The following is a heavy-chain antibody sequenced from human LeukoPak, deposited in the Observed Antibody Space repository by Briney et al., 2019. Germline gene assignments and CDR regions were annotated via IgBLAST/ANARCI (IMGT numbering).Heavy chain of an antibody. Sequence: GGSLRLSCAASGFTFSSYGMHWVRQAPGKGLEWVANIKEDGSVKYYVDSVKGRFTISRDNTKNALYLQMNSLRADDTAVYFCARDSTWRLDYWGQGTLITVSS. J-gene: IGHJ4*02. V-gene: IGHV3-7*03. CDR2: IKEDGSVK. CDR1: GFTFSSYG. D-gene: IGHD5-12*01. CDR3: ARDSTWRLDY.